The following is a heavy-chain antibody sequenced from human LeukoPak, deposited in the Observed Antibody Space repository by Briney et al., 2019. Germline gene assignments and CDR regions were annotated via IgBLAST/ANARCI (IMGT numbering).Heavy chain of an antibody. CDR1: GYTITSYY. CDR3: ARSVKMPTIVH. D-gene: IGHD5-24*01. V-gene: IGHV1-46*03. CDR2: INPRGGST. J-gene: IGHJ4*02. Sequence: GASVKVSCKASGYTITSYYMRWVRQAPGQGLEWMGIINPRGGSTSYAQKFQGRVTMTRDTSTSTVYMELSSLRSEDTAVYYCARSVKMPTIVHWGQGTLVTVSS.